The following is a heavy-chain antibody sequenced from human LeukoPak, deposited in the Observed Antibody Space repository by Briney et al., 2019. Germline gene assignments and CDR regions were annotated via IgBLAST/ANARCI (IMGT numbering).Heavy chain of an antibody. CDR2: VSGNGAGA. V-gene: IGHV3-23*01. CDR3: AKTPWYSSGWYEVNY. J-gene: IGHJ4*02. D-gene: IGHD6-13*01. CDR1: RFTFSSYA. Sequence: PGGSLRLSCAASRFTFSSYAMSWVRQAPGKGLEWVSGVSGNGAGAYYADSVKGRFTISRDNSKNMLYLQMNSPRAEDTAVYYCAKTPWYSSGWYEVNYWGQGTLVTVSS.